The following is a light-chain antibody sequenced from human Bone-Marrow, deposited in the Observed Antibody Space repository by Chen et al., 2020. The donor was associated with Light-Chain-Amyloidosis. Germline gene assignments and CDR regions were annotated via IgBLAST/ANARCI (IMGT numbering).Light chain of an antibody. CDR3: QVWDRGSDRPV. CDR2: DDS. J-gene: IGLJ3*02. CDR1: NIGSTS. Sequence: SSVPTQPSSVSVAPDQPATIPCGGNNIGSTSVHWYQQTPGQAPLLVVYDDSDRPAGLPERLSGSNSGNTATLTISRVEAGDEADYYCQVWDRGSDRPVFGGGTKLTVL. V-gene: IGLV3-21*02.